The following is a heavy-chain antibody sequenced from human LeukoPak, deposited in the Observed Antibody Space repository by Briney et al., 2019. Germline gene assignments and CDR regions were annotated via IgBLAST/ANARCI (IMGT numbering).Heavy chain of an antibody. CDR3: TRVWIRLWHLFFDY. CDR2: IRSKAYGGTT. Sequence: GGSLRLSCTASGFTFGDYAMSWVRQAPGKGLEWVGFIRSKAYGGTTEYAASVKGRFTISRDDSKSIAYLQMNSLKTEDTAVYYCTRVWIRLWHLFFDYWGQGTLVTVSS. CDR1: GFTFGDYA. V-gene: IGHV3-49*04. D-gene: IGHD5-18*01. J-gene: IGHJ4*02.